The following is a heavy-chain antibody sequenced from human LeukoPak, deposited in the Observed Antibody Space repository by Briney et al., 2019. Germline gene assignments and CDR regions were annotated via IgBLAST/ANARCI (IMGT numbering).Heavy chain of an antibody. CDR1: GYTFTDYY. V-gene: IGHV1-2*02. Sequence: ASVKVSCKASGYTFTDYYMHWVRQAPGQGLEWMGWINPNSGGTNYAQKFQGRVTMTRDTSISTAYMELSRLRSGDTAVYYCASHPPKPGDYGFHWYFDLWGRGTLVTVSS. J-gene: IGHJ2*01. CDR2: INPNSGGT. D-gene: IGHD4-17*01. CDR3: ASHPPKPGDYGFHWYFDL.